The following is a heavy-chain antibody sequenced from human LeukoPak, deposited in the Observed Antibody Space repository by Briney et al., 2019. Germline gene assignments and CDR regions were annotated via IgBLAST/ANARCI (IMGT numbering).Heavy chain of an antibody. Sequence: ASVKVSCKASGSTFTSYDTNWVRQATGQGLEWMGWMNPNSGNTGYAQKFQGRVTITRNPSISTAYMELSSLRSEDTAVYYCARGWKLYDSSGYPFDYWGQGTLVTVSS. CDR1: GSTFTSYD. CDR2: MNPNSGNT. D-gene: IGHD3-22*01. V-gene: IGHV1-8*03. J-gene: IGHJ4*02. CDR3: ARGWKLYDSSGYPFDY.